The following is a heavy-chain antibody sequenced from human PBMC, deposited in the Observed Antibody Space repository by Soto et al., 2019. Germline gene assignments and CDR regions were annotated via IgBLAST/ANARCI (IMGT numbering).Heavy chain of an antibody. CDR1: GYTFSTYA. CDR2: INGGTGQT. CDR3: ARGKGMEENYYYYGLDI. D-gene: IGHD1-1*01. V-gene: IGHV1-3*01. Sequence: ASVKVSCKASGYTFSTYAMHWVRQAPGQSLEWMGWINGGTGQTKYSPRFQDRVTITRDTSASTAHLDLSSLRSEDTAVYYCARGKGMEENYYYYGLDIWGQGTTVTSP. J-gene: IGHJ6*02.